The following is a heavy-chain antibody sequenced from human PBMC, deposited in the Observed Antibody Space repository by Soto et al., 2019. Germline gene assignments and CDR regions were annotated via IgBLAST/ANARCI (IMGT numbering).Heavy chain of an antibody. CDR2: ISFEGSNK. V-gene: IGHV3-30*18. Sequence: QVKLVESGGGVVQPGPSLRLSCAASGFNFSEYAMHWVRQSPGKGLEWLAIISFEGSNKYSANYVNGRFTISRDNSKNTLYMHMNDLSPEATAVYYCAKDWETLVAGRFFSSWGQGTPVTVSS. CDR1: GFNFSEYA. CDR3: AKDWETLVAGRFFSS. J-gene: IGHJ5*02. D-gene: IGHD3-3*01.